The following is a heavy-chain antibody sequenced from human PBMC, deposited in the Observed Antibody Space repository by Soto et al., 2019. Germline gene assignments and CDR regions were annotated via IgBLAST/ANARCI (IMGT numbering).Heavy chain of an antibody. CDR2: VNPILSMS. Sequence: QVQLVQSGAEVKRPGSSVKVSCKASGDTFSFYSINWVRQAPGLGLEWMGRVNPILSMSNYAQRFQGRVTXTXEXXTSTAYMKLSGLRSEDTAMYYCATSYGSGYRAFDYWGQGALVTVSS. CDR1: GDTFSFYS. V-gene: IGHV1-69*04. D-gene: IGHD3-10*01. J-gene: IGHJ4*02. CDR3: ATSYGSGYRAFDY.